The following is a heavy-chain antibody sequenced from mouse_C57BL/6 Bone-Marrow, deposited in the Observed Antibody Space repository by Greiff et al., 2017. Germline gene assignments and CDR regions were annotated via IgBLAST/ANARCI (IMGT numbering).Heavy chain of an antibody. V-gene: IGHV14-4*01. CDR1: GFNIKDDY. J-gene: IGHJ3*01. CDR2: IDPENGDT. D-gene: IGHD1-1*01. CDR3: TTYYGSSPWFAY. Sequence: VQLQQSGAELVRPGASVKLSCTASGFNIKDDYMHWVKQRPEKGLEWIGWIDPENGDTEYASKFQGKATITADTSSNTAYLQLSSLTSEDTAVYYCTTYYGSSPWFAYWGQGTLVTVSA.